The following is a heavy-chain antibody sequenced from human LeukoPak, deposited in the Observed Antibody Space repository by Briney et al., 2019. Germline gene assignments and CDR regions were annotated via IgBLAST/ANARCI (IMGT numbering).Heavy chain of an antibody. CDR3: ARGSGSYYDWFDP. Sequence: GESLKISCKGSGYSFTSYWIGWVRQMPGKGLEWMGIIYPGDSDTRYSPSFQGQVTISADKSISPAYVQWSSLKASDTAMYYCARGSGSYYDWFDPWGQGTLVTVSS. V-gene: IGHV5-51*01. J-gene: IGHJ5*02. D-gene: IGHD3-10*01. CDR2: IYPGDSDT. CDR1: GYSFTSYW.